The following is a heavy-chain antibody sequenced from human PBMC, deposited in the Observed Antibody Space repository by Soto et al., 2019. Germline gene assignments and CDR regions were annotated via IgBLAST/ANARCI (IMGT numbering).Heavy chain of an antibody. D-gene: IGHD4-17*01. CDR3: ARTMTTGDAFDI. V-gene: IGHV5-51*01. J-gene: IGHJ3*02. CDR2: IYPGDSDT. Sequence: GESLKISCNGSGYSFTSYWIGWVRQMPGKGLEWMGIIYPGDSDTRYSPSFQGQVIISADKFTSTAYLQWSSLKASDTAMYDCARTMTTGDAFDIWGQGTMVTVSS. CDR1: GYSFTSYW.